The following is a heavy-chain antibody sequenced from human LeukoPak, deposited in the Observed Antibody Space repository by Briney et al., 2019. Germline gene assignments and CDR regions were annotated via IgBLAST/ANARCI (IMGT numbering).Heavy chain of an antibody. D-gene: IGHD5-12*01. J-gene: IGHJ4*02. CDR3: ARGGYDYGFVDY. CDR2: IYYSGGT. CDR1: GGSISSGDYY. V-gene: IGHV4-30-4*01. Sequence: SETLSLTCTVSGGSISSGDYYWSWIRQPPGKGLEWIGYIYYSGGTYYNPSLKSRVTISVDTSKNQFSLKLSSVTAADTAVYYCARGGYDYGFVDYWGQGTLVTVSS.